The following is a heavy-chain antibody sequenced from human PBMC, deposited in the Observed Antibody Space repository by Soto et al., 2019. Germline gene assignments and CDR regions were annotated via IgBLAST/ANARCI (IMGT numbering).Heavy chain of an antibody. Sequence: EVQLVESGGGLVQPGGSLKLSCAASGFTFSGSAMHWVRQASGKGLEWVGRIRSKANSYATAYAASVKGRFTISRDDSKNTAYLQMNSLKTEDPAFYYCTRTMTTAAFDIWGQGTMVTVSS. J-gene: IGHJ3*02. V-gene: IGHV3-73*02. D-gene: IGHD4-17*01. CDR2: IRSKANSYAT. CDR1: GFTFSGSA. CDR3: TRTMTTAAFDI.